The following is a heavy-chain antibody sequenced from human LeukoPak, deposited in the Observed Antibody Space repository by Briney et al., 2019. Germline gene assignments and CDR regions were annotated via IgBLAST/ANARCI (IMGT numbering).Heavy chain of an antibody. Sequence: GGSLRLSCAASGFTLSSYWMYWVRQAPGKGLVWVSRISKDGSTTSYADSVKGRFTISRDNAKNTLYLQMNSLRVEDTAVYYCARRGRGGWRIFDYWGQGTLVTVSS. V-gene: IGHV3-74*01. CDR2: ISKDGSTT. CDR3: ARRGRGGWRIFDY. D-gene: IGHD6-19*01. J-gene: IGHJ4*02. CDR1: GFTLSSYW.